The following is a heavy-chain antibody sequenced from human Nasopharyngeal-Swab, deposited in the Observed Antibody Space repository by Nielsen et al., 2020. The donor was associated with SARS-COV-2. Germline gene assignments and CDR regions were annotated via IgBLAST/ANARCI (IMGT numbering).Heavy chain of an antibody. Sequence: GESLKISCVASGFTFSTYAMSWVRKAPGKGLDWVSAISGSGGSAYYADSVKGRFTISRDNSKNTVYLQMNTLRAEDTAVYYCAKDGRYYASGSHPFDYWGQGTLVTVSP. CDR1: GFTFSTYA. J-gene: IGHJ4*02. D-gene: IGHD3-10*01. CDR3: AKDGRYYASGSHPFDY. V-gene: IGHV3-23*01. CDR2: ISGSGGSA.